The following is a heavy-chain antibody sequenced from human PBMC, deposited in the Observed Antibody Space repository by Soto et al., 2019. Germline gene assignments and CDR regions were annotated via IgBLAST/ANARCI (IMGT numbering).Heavy chain of an antibody. Sequence: QVQLVQSGAEVKKPGSSVKVSCKASGGTFSSYTISWVRQAPGQGLEWMGRIIPILGIANYAQKFQGRVTITANKFTSTAYMELSSLRSEHTAVYYWARANSGLWFGEVWYFDLWGGGTLVTVSS. D-gene: IGHD3-10*01. V-gene: IGHV1-69*02. CDR2: IIPILGIA. J-gene: IGHJ2*01. CDR1: GGTFSSYT. CDR3: ARANSGLWFGEVWYFDL.